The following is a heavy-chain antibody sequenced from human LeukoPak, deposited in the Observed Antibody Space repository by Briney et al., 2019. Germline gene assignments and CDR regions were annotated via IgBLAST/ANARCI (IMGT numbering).Heavy chain of an antibody. J-gene: IGHJ4*02. V-gene: IGHV3-23*01. Sequence: GGSLRLSCAASGFTFSSYAMSWVRQAPGKGLEWVSAISGSGGSTYCADSVKGRFTISRDNSKNTLYLQMNSLRAEDTAVYYCAKENTIFGVVIIPFDYWGQGTLVTVSS. CDR2: ISGSGGST. CDR1: GFTFSSYA. D-gene: IGHD3-3*01. CDR3: AKENTIFGVVIIPFDY.